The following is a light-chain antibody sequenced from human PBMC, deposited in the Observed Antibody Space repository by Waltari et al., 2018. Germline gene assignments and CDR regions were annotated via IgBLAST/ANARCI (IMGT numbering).Light chain of an antibody. CDR2: GAS. CDR3: QQYNNWPPWT. V-gene: IGKV3-15*01. J-gene: IGKJ1*01. Sequence: EIVITQSPATLSVSLGERATPSCRASQSVSSNLAWYQQKPGQAPRLLIYGASTRATGIPARFSGSGSGTEFTLTISSLQSEDFAVYYCQQYNNWPPWTFGQGTKVEIK. CDR1: QSVSSN.